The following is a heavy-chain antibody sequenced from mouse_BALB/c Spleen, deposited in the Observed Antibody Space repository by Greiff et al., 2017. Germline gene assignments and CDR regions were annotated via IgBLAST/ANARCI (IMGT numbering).Heavy chain of an antibody. J-gene: IGHJ1*01. V-gene: IGHV2-6-7*01. CDR1: GFSLTGYG. CDR3: AREDYGSSYWYFDV. D-gene: IGHD1-1*01. CDR2: IWGDGST. Sequence: QVQLKQSGPGLVAPSQSLSITCTVSGFSLTGYGVNWVRQPPGKGLEWLGMIWGDGSTDYNSALKSRLSISKDNSKSQVFLKMNSLQTDDTARYYCAREDYGSSYWYFDVWGAGTTVTVSS.